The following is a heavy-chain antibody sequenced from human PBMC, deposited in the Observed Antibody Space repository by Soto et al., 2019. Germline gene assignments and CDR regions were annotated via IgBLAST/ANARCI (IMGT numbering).Heavy chain of an antibody. J-gene: IGHJ4*02. CDR3: ARGSTVAGTHY. V-gene: IGHV4-59*01. CDR2: IYYSGST. CDR1: GGSISSYY. D-gene: IGHD6-19*01. Sequence: QVQLQESGPGLVKPSETLSLICTVSGGSISSYYWSWIRQPPGKGLEWIGYIYYSGSTNYNPSLKSRVTISVDTSKNQFSLKLSSVTAADTAVYYCARGSTVAGTHYWGQGTLVTVSS.